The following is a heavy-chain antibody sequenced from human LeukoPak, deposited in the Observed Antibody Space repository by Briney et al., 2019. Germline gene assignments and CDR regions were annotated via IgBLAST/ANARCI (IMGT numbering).Heavy chain of an antibody. J-gene: IGHJ6*02. CDR3: AREGYDISTGYNGMDV. V-gene: IGHV4-31*03. CDR2: IYYSGST. CDR1: GGSISSGGYY. Sequence: SETLSLTCTVSGGSISSGGYYWSWIRQHPGKGLEWIGYIYYSGSTYYNPSLKSRVTISVDTSKNQFSLKLSSVTAADTAVYYCAREGYDISTGYNGMDVWGQGTTVTVSS. D-gene: IGHD3-9*01.